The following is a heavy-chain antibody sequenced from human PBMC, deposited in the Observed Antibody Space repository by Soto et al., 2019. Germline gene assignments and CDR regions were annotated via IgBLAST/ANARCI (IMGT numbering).Heavy chain of an antibody. Sequence: QVQLVQSGAEVKKPGSSVKVSCKASGGTFSSYAISWARQAPGQGLEWMGGIIPIFGTANYAQKFQGRVTITADESTSTAYMELSSLRSEDTAVYYCARNTVLMVYAIPREYYGMDVWGQGTTVTVSS. CDR1: GGTFSSYA. CDR3: ARNTVLMVYAIPREYYGMDV. CDR2: IIPIFGTA. D-gene: IGHD2-8*01. J-gene: IGHJ6*02. V-gene: IGHV1-69*12.